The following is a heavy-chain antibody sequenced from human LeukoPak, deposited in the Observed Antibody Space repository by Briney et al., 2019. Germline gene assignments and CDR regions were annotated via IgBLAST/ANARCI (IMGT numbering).Heavy chain of an antibody. CDR2: IYYSGIT. CDR1: GGSFSGYY. J-gene: IGHJ6*03. CDR3: ARNSVTMVRGVIINDYYYYYMDV. D-gene: IGHD3-10*01. V-gene: IGHV4-34*01. Sequence: NASETLSLTCAVYGGSFSGYYWGWIRQPPGKGLKWIGIIYYSGITYYNPSLKSRVTISVDTSKNQFSLKLSSVTAADTAVYYCARNSVTMVRGVIINDYYYYYMDVWGKGTTVTVSS.